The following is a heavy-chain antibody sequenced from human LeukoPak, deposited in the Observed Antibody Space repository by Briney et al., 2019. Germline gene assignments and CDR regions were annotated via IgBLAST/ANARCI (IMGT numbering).Heavy chain of an antibody. V-gene: IGHV3-21*01. CDR3: AREGRYSGWYQNWYFDL. Sequence: GWSLRLSCAASGFTFSSYSMNWVRQAPGKGLEWVSSISSSSSYIYYADSVKGRFTISRDNAKNSLYLRMNSLRAEDTAVYYCAREGRYSGWYQNWYFDLWGRGTLVTVSS. J-gene: IGHJ2*01. D-gene: IGHD6-19*01. CDR2: ISSSSSYI. CDR1: GFTFSSYS.